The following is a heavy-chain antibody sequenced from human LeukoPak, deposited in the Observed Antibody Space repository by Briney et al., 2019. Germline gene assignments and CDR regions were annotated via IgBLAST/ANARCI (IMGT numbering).Heavy chain of an antibody. CDR1: GFTFSSYA. CDR2: ISYDGSNK. J-gene: IGHJ6*03. D-gene: IGHD2-2*01. Sequence: GGSLRLSCAASGFTFSSYAMHWVRQAPGKGLEWVAVISYDGSNKYYADSVKGRFTISRDSSKNTLYLQMYSLRAEDTAVYYCARTIVPTAVYYYYNMDVWGKGATVTVSS. CDR3: ARTIVPTAVYYYYNMDV. V-gene: IGHV3-30-3*01.